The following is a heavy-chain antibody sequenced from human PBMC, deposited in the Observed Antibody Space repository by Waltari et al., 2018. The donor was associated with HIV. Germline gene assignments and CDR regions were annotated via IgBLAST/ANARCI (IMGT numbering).Heavy chain of an antibody. J-gene: IGHJ4*02. CDR2: LKDCGVGT. V-gene: IGHV3-23*01. CDR3: ARLDFWLKYYVDY. Sequence: EVHLLEYGGGLVQPAGSLRLSSPASVFTFTLFAISWVRQAPGKGLDWVSGLKDCGVGTYYADSVEGRFTISRDNSKNTLFLEMNSLRAEDTAVYDCARLDFWLKYYVDYWGQGTLVTVSS. D-gene: IGHD3-3*01. CDR1: VFTFTLFA.